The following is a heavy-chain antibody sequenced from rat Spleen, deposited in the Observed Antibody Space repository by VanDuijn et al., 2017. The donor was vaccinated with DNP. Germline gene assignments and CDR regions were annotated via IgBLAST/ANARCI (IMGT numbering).Heavy chain of an antibody. CDR2: ITGGSGIT. D-gene: IGHD4-3*01. J-gene: IGHJ4*01. CDR3: TSPVPSGHYVMDA. Sequence: EVQLVESGGDLVQPGRSLKLSCVASGFTFSYYWMAWIRQVPGKGLEWIASITGGSGITSYPDSVKGRFTISRDNGKSTLYLQMDSLRSEDTATYYCTSPVPSGHYVMDAWGQGTSVTVSS. CDR1: GFTFSYYW. V-gene: IGHV5-31*01.